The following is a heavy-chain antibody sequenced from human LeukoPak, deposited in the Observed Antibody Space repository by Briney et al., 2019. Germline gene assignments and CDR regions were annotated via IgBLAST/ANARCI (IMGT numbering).Heavy chain of an antibody. Sequence: SETLSLTCTVSGGSINSPNSYWGWICQPPGKGLEWIGSIFHDGTTYYSPSLKSRVTVSVDTSLNQFSLSLMSMTAADTAVYYCARRVVAGTTVDFWGQGNLVTVSS. CDR1: GGSINSPNSY. CDR2: IFHDGTT. CDR3: ARRVVAGTTVDF. V-gene: IGHV4-39*01. D-gene: IGHD1-1*01. J-gene: IGHJ4*02.